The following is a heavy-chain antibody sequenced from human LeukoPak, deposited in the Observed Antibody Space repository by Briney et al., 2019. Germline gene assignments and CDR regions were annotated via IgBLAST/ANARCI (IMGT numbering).Heavy chain of an antibody. CDR3: ARDQV. Sequence: GASVKVSCKVSGYTLTELSMHWVRQAPGKGLEWMGGFDPEDGETIYAQKFQGRVTMTRDTSTSTVYMELSSLRSEDTAVYYCARDQVWGQGTLVTVSS. J-gene: IGHJ4*02. CDR1: GYTLTELS. CDR2: FDPEDGET. V-gene: IGHV1-24*01.